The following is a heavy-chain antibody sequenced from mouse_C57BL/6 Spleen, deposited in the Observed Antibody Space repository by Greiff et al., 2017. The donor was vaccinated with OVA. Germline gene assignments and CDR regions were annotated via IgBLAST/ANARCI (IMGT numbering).Heavy chain of an antibody. V-gene: IGHV1-53*01. J-gene: IGHJ2*01. CDR2: INPSNGGT. CDR1: GYTFTSYW. CDR3: ARGGTAQAPLFDY. D-gene: IGHD3-1*01. Sequence: QVQLQQPGTELVKPGASVKLSCKASGYTFTSYWMHWVKQRPGQGLEWIGNINPSNGGTNYNEKFKSKATLTVDKSSITAYMQLSSLTSEDTAVYECARGGTAQAPLFDYWGQGTTLTVSS.